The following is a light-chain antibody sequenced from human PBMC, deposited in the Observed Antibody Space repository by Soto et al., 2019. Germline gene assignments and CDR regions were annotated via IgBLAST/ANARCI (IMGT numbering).Light chain of an antibody. CDR3: GTWDSSLSAGV. Sequence: QSVLTQPPSVSAAPGQKVAISCSGSNSNIGNNYVSWYQQLPGTAPKLLIYDNNKPPSGIPDRFSGSKSGTSATLGITGLQTGDEADYYCGTWDSSLSAGVFGGGTKLTVL. V-gene: IGLV1-51*01. CDR2: DNN. CDR1: NSNIGNNY. J-gene: IGLJ2*01.